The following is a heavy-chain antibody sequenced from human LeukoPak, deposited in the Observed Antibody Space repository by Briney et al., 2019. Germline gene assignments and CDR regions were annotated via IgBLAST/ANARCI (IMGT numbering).Heavy chain of an antibody. CDR1: GFTFSDYY. CDR3: ARRHCSSTSCYEDFDY. V-gene: IGHV3-11*01. Sequence: GGSLRLSCAASGFTFSDYYMSWIRQAPGKGLEWVSYISSSGSTIYYADSVKGRFTISRDNSKNTLYLQMNSLRAEDTAVYYCARRHCSSTSCYEDFDYWGQGTLVTVSS. CDR2: ISSSGSTI. J-gene: IGHJ4*02. D-gene: IGHD2-2*01.